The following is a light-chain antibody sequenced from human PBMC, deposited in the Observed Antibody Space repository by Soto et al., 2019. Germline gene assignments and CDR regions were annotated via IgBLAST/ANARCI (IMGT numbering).Light chain of an antibody. Sequence: EIVLTQSPATLSLSLGERATLSCRASQSVSSHLTWYQQRPGQAPRLLIYDASNRATGIPDRFSGSGYGTDFTLTISSLEPENFAGYYGQQRSNWPPEFTFGPGTKVDIK. J-gene: IGKJ3*01. CDR3: QQRSNWPPEFT. CDR2: DAS. V-gene: IGKV3-11*01. CDR1: QSVSSH.